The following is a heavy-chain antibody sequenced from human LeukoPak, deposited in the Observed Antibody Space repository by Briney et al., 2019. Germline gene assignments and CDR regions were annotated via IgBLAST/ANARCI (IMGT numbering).Heavy chain of an antibody. J-gene: IGHJ4*02. CDR2: INSDERIK. D-gene: IGHD5-24*01. V-gene: IGHV3-74*01. Sequence: GGSLRLSCVGSGFTFRNYGMHWVRQAPGKGLVWVSGINSDERIKKNADSVKGRFTISRDNAKNTLYLQMNSLRADDTAVYYCARDDGDGYIHYFDYWGQGALVTVSS. CDR3: ARDDGDGYIHYFDY. CDR1: GFTFRNYG.